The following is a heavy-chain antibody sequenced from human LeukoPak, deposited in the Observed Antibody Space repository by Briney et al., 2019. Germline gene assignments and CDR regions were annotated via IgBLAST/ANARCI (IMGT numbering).Heavy chain of an antibody. CDR3: ATLRLIGVVR. D-gene: IGHD3-3*01. V-gene: IGHV4-38-2*02. CDR2: INHSGST. Sequence: SETPSLTCTVSGYSISSGYYWSWIRQPPGKGLEWIGEINHSGSTNYNPSLKSRVTISVDTSKNQFSLKLSSVTAADTAVYYCATLRLIGVVRWGQGTLVTVSS. CDR1: GYSISSGYY. J-gene: IGHJ4*02.